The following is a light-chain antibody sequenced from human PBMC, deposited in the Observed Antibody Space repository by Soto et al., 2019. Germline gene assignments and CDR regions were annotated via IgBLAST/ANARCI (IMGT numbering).Light chain of an antibody. CDR2: GNN. J-gene: IGLJ3*02. V-gene: IGLV1-40*01. CDR1: SSNIGAGLD. CDR3: QSYDNNLSAWV. Sequence: QSALTQPPSVSGAPGQRITISCTGSSSNIGAGLDVHWYQQLPGRAPKLLIFGNNNRPSGLPDRISDSRSGTSVSLAITGLQAEDEGDYYCQSYDNNLSAWVFGGGTKLTVL.